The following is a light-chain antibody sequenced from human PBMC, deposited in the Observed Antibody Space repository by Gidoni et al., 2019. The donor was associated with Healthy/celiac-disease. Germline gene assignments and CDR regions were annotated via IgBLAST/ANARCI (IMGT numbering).Light chain of an antibody. V-gene: IGLV1-40*01. J-gene: IGLJ2*01. CDR1: SSNIGAGYD. CDR3: QSYDSSLSGRVV. Sequence: QSVLTQPPSVSGPPGQRVTISCTGSSSNIGAGYDLPWYQQLPGTAPKLLIYGNSNRPSGVPDRFSGSKSGTSASLAITGLQAEDEADYYCQSYDSSLSGRVVFGGGTKLTVL. CDR2: GNS.